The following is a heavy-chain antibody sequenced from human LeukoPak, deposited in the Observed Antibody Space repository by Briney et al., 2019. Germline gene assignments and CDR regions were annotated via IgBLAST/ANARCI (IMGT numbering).Heavy chain of an antibody. Sequence: SQTLSLTCAISGDSVSRNTAGWNWIRQSPSRGLEWLGRTYYRSKWYSDFAPSVRNRITINPDTSKNQFSLQLTSVTPEDTAVYYCARDLHPRLTGYFDYWGQGTLVTVSS. CDR2: TYYRSKWYS. D-gene: IGHD3-16*01. J-gene: IGHJ4*02. CDR1: GDSVSRNTAG. V-gene: IGHV6-1*01. CDR3: ARDLHPRLTGYFDY.